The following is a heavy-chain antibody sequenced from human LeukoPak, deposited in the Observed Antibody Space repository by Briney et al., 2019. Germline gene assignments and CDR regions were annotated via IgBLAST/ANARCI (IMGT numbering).Heavy chain of an antibody. CDR2: IYYSGST. Sequence: SQTLSLTCTVSGGSISSGGYYWSWIRQHPGTGLEWIGYIYYSGSTYYNPSLKSRVTISVDTSKNQFSLKLSSVTAADTAVYYCARGRKYYYDSSSYYFDYWGQGTLVTVSS. J-gene: IGHJ4*02. CDR1: GGSISSGGYY. V-gene: IGHV4-31*03. CDR3: ARGRKYYYDSSSYYFDY. D-gene: IGHD3-22*01.